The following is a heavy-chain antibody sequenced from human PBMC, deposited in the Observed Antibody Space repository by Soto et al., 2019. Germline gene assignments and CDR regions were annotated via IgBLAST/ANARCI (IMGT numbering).Heavy chain of an antibody. D-gene: IGHD2-15*01. CDR3: AKFFVALAFHFDS. V-gene: IGHV3-23*01. CDR1: GFTFSSYA. CDR2: ITGSGGGP. Sequence: EVQLLESGGGLVQPGGSLRLSCRASGFTFSSYAMAWVRQAPGKGLEWVSSITGSGGGPYYADSVKGRFTISRDNAKNTLYLQMNNLRAYDTAVYYCAKFFVALAFHFDSWGQGTPVTVSS. J-gene: IGHJ4*02.